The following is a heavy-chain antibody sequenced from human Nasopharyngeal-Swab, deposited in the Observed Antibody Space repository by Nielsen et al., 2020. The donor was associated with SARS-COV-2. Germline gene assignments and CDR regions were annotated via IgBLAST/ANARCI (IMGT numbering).Heavy chain of an antibody. J-gene: IGHJ6*04. V-gene: IGHV3-21*01. Sequence: LSLTCAASGFTFRAYNMNWVRQAPGKGLEWVSSISSTSHYLFYADSLKGRFTISRDNAKNSLFLQINSLRAEDTAVYYCARGHVARDYYYGMDVWGKGTTVTVSS. CDR1: GFTFRAYN. CDR2: ISSTSHYL. CDR3: ARGHVARDYYYGMDV.